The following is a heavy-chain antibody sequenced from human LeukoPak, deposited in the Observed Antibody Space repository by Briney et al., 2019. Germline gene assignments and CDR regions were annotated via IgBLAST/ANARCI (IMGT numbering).Heavy chain of an antibody. CDR1: GFTFSTYA. D-gene: IGHD1-26*01. J-gene: IGHJ4*02. V-gene: IGHV3-64*01. Sequence: PGGSLRLSCAASGFTFSTYAMHWVRQAPGKGLEYVSAISSNGDYTYYAQSVRGRFTISRDNSKKTLYLQLDSLRPEDMAVYYCARGSGSYWSHFDYWGQGTLVTVSS. CDR3: ARGSGSYWSHFDY. CDR2: ISSNGDYT.